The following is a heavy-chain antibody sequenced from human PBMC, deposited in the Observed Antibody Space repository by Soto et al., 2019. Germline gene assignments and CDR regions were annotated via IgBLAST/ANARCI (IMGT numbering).Heavy chain of an antibody. D-gene: IGHD2-21*01. CDR1: GFSFSAHG. J-gene: IGHJ6*02. V-gene: IGHV3-30*18. CDR3: AKDGGGGYQPPNYYYSGLDV. CDR2: ISYDGINK. Sequence: PGGSLRLSCAASGFSFSAHGMHRVCQTPGKGLEWVAVISYDGINKDYADSVEGRLTISRDNSKNTLYLQLDSLRIDDTGIYYCAKDGGGGYQPPNYYYSGLDVWGQGTTVTVSS.